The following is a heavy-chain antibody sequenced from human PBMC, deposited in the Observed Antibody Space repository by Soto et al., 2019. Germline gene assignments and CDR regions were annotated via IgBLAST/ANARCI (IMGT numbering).Heavy chain of an antibody. J-gene: IGHJ5*01. CDR2: IYYSGST. D-gene: IGHD1-1*01. Sequence: SETLSLTCTVSGGSISSGDYYWSWIRQPPGKGLEWIGYIYYSGSTYYNPSLKSRVTISVDTSKNQFSLKLSSVTAADTAVYYCASNSNWNNDINWLDPWGKGTLVTVDS. CDR3: ASNSNWNNDINWLDP. CDR1: GGSISSGDYY. V-gene: IGHV4-30-4*01.